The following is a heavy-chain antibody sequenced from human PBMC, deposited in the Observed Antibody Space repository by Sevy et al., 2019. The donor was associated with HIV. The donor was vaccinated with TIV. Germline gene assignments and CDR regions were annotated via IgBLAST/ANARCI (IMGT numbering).Heavy chain of an antibody. CDR2: ILYDGSNE. CDR1: GFTFSGYG. V-gene: IGHV3-30*18. D-gene: IGHD3-10*01. CDR3: AKGLHYGSGSYYGGTDY. J-gene: IGHJ4*02. Sequence: GGSLRLSCAASGFTFSGYGMHWVRQAPGKGLEWVAVILYDGSNEYYADSVKGRFTISRDNSKNTVYLQMNRLRTEDTAVYYCAKGLHYGSGSYYGGTDYWGQGTLVTVSS.